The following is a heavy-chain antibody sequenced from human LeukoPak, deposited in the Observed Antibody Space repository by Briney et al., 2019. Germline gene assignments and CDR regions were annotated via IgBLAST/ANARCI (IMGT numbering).Heavy chain of an antibody. J-gene: IGHJ4*02. Sequence: PGGSLRLSCAASGFTVSSNYMSWVRQAPGKGLEWVSVIYSGGSTYYADSVKGRFTISRDNSKNTLYLQMNSLRAEDTAVYYCARDQQDGYIDYWGQGTLVTVSS. CDR2: IYSGGST. CDR1: GFTVSSNY. V-gene: IGHV3-53*01. D-gene: IGHD5-24*01. CDR3: ARDQQDGYIDY.